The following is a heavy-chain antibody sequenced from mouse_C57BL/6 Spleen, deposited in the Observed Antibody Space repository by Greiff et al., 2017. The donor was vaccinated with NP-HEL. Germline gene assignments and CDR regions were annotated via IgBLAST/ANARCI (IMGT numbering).Heavy chain of an antibody. CDR1: GYTFTNYW. J-gene: IGHJ1*03. V-gene: IGHV1-63*01. CDR2: IYPGGGYT. Sequence: VQLQQSGAELVRPGTSVKMSCKASGYTFTNYWIGWAKQRPGHGLEWIGEIYPGGGYTNYNEKFKGKAKLTADKSSSTAYMQFNIQTSEDSAIYFCARAGSSYVYFDVWGTGTTLTVSS. CDR3: ARAGSSYVYFDV. D-gene: IGHD1-1*01.